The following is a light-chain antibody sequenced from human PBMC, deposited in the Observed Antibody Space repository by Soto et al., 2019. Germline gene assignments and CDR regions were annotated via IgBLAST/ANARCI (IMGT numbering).Light chain of an antibody. CDR2: DAS. V-gene: IGKV3-20*01. J-gene: IGKJ1*01. CDR1: QRVSSSY. CDR3: QQYSSSPRT. Sequence: EIVLTQSPGTLSLSPGERATLSCRASQRVSSSYLAWYQQKPGQSPRLLIYDASSRATGIPDRFSGSGSGTDFTRTISSLEPEDFAVYYCQQYSSSPRTFGQGTKVESK.